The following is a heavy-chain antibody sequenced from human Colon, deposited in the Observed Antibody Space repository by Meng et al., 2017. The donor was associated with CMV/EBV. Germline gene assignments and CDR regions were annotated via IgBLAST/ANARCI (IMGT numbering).Heavy chain of an antibody. CDR1: GESFSGYY. Sequence: QVQLQRWGAGLLMPSETLSLTCAVYGESFSGYYWTWIRQPPGRGLEWIGESYYTGSTNYSPSLKSRVTISLDTSKNQFSLKLNSVTAADTAVYYCARATKSSCWEVLDYWGHGTLVTVSS. D-gene: IGHD2-2*01. V-gene: IGHV4-34*01. CDR3: ARATKSSCWEVLDY. CDR2: SYYTGST. J-gene: IGHJ4*01.